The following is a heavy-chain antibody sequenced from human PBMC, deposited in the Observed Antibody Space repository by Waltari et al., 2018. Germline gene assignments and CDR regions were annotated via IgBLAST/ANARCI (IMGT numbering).Heavy chain of an antibody. J-gene: IGHJ4*02. Sequence: EVQLVESGGCLVQSGGSLRLSCAASATTFRDHSMNWIRRAPGKGLEWISYISTSGTAIYYADSVKGRLSISRDNAKNSLYLQMNSLRDEDTAVYYCARSTIAGEFDFWGQGTLVTVSS. CDR2: ISTSGTAI. V-gene: IGHV3-48*02. CDR3: ARSTIAGEFDF. CDR1: ATTFRDHS. D-gene: IGHD6-13*01.